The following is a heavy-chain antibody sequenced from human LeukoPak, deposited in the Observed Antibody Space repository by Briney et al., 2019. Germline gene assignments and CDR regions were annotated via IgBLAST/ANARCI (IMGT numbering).Heavy chain of an antibody. CDR1: GGSISSNNYY. J-gene: IGHJ4*02. D-gene: IGHD3-16*01. CDR2: IYYSGST. CDR3: ARCTVITTNTIDY. V-gene: IGHV4-31*03. Sequence: SETLSLTCTVSGGSISSNNYYWSWIRQHPGKGLEWIGYIYYSGSTYYNPSLKSRVTISVDTSKNQFSLKLSSVTAADTAVYYYARCTVITTNTIDYWGQGTLVTVSS.